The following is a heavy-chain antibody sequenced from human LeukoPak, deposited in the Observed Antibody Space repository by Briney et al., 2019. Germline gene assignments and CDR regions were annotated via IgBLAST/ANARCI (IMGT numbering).Heavy chain of an antibody. CDR2: ISISDTTI. J-gene: IGHJ4*02. CDR3: ARGGGPTVTTRSSIDD. Sequence: PGGSLRLSCAASGFTFSDYYMSWIRQAPGKGLEWVSYISISDTTIYYADSVKGRFTISRDNAKNSLYLQMNSLRPEDTAIYYCARGGGPTVTTRSSIDDWGQGTLVSVSS. CDR1: GFTFSDYY. V-gene: IGHV3-11*01. D-gene: IGHD4-17*01.